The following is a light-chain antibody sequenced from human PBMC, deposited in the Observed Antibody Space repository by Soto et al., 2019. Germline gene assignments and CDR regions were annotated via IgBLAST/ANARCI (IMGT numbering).Light chain of an antibody. Sequence: IVVTKSPVPLSLSPGTRATPAYRAIQSVTSLHLAWYQQKPGQAPRLLIYDTSNRATGVPARFSGSGSGTDFTLTISSLEPEDCAIYYCQQRQYGPPITFGQGTRPAI. CDR2: DTS. V-gene: IGKV3-11*01. J-gene: IGKJ5*01. CDR3: QQRQYGPPIT. CDR1: QSVTSLH.